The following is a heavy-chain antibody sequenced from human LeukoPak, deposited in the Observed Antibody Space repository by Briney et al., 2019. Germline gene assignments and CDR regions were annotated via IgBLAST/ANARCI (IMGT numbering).Heavy chain of an antibody. CDR3: XXXXXSSTSCYGPDY. D-gene: IGHD2-2*01. CDR1: GYSFTSYW. CDR2: IYPGDSDT. J-gene: IGHJ4*02. Sequence: GESLKISCKGSGYSFTSYWIGWVRQMPGKGLEWMGIIYPGDSDTRYSPSFQGQVTISADKSISTAYLQWSSLKASDTAMYYCXXXXXSSTSCYGPDYWGQGTLVTVSS. V-gene: IGHV5-51*01.